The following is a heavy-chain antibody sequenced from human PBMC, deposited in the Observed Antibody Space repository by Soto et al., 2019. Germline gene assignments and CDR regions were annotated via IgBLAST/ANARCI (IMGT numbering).Heavy chain of an antibody. CDR1: GYSFTSYW. CDR3: ARQGYCSSTSCLNYGMDV. D-gene: IGHD2-2*01. J-gene: IGHJ6*02. V-gene: IGHV5-10-1*01. CDR2: IDPSDSYT. Sequence: GESLKISCKGSGYSFTSYWISWVRQMPGKGLEWMGRIDPSDSYTNYSPSFQGHVTISADKSISTAYLQWSSLKASDTAMYYCARQGYCSSTSCLNYGMDVWGQGTTVTAP.